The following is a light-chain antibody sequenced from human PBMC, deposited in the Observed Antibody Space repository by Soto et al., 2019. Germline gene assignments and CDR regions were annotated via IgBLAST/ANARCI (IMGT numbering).Light chain of an antibody. CDR1: QGFSSN. CDR3: QQRNSYPPRT. V-gene: IGKV1-9*01. Sequence: DIQLTQSPSFLSASVGDRVTITCRASQGFSSNLAWYQQKPGKAPKLLIYAASSLQSGVPSTFSGSGSGTEFTLTISSLQPEDFATYYCQQRNSYPPRTFGGGTKVDIK. CDR2: AAS. J-gene: IGKJ4*01.